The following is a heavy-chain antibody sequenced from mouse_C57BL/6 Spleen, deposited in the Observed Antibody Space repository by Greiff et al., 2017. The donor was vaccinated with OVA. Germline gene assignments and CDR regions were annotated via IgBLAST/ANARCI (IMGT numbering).Heavy chain of an antibody. CDR2: ISNLAYSI. J-gene: IGHJ1*03. V-gene: IGHV5-15*01. CDR3: ARNPYGSSYWYFDV. Sequence: EVKLVESGGGLVQPGGSLKLSCAASGFTFSDYGMAWVRQAPRKGPEWVAFISNLAYSIYYADTVTGRFTISRENAKNTLYLEMSSLRSEDTAMYYCARNPYGSSYWYFDVWGTGTTVTVSS. CDR1: GFTFSDYG. D-gene: IGHD1-1*01.